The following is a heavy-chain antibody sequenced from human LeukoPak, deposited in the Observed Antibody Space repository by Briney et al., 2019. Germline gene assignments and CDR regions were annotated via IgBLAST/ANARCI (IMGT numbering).Heavy chain of an antibody. CDR3: ARPLTGVTALDY. CDR2: INPSGGST. CDR1: GYTFNRYY. J-gene: IGHJ4*02. V-gene: IGHV1-46*02. Sequence: GASVKVSCKASGYTFNRYYLHWVRQAPGQGLEWMGIINPSGGSTSYAQKFQGRVTMTRDMSTSTVYMELSSLRSEDTAVYYCARPLTGVTALDYWGQGTLVTVSS. D-gene: IGHD2-21*02.